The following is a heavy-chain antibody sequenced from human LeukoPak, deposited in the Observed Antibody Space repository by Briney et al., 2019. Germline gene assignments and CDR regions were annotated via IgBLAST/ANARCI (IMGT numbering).Heavy chain of an antibody. D-gene: IGHD3-16*01. CDR2: ISGYNGNT. CDR3: ARTSHESVLYWSDP. V-gene: IGHV1-18*01. Sequence: ASVTVSCKASGYTFTTYGIGWVRQAPGQGLEWMGWISGYNGNTNYAQKFQGRVTMTTDTSTSTAYMELRSLRSDDTAVYYCARTSHESVLYWSDPWGQGTLVNVSS. CDR1: GYTFTTYG. J-gene: IGHJ5*02.